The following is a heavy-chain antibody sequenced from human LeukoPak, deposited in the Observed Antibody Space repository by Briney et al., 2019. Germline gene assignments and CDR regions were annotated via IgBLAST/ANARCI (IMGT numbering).Heavy chain of an antibody. CDR3: ARELSSIAALVFSCFDY. V-gene: IGHV3-30*04. CDR2: ILYDGSTE. Sequence: GGSLRLSCAASGFTLSSYNTHWVRQAPGKGLEWVAGILYDGSTEYYADSVKGRFTVSRDNSNNMLYLQMNSLRAEDTAIYYCARELSSIAALVFSCFDYWGQGTLVTVSS. CDR1: GFTLSSYN. J-gene: IGHJ4*02. D-gene: IGHD6-6*01.